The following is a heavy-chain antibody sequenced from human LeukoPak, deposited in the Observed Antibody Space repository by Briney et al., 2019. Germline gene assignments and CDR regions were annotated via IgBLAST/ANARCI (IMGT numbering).Heavy chain of an antibody. CDR3: VRKGFNYAHLDY. J-gene: IGHJ4*02. CDR2: ISDGGAST. D-gene: IGHD2-2*01. CDR1: GFSFGNYG. V-gene: IGHV3-23*01. Sequence: PGGSLRLSCAASGFSFGNYGMKWVRQAPEKGLEWVATISDGGASTYYADSVKGRFTVSRDSFKNMLYLQMTSLRAEDTAVYYCVRKGFNYAHLDYWGQGNLVTVSS.